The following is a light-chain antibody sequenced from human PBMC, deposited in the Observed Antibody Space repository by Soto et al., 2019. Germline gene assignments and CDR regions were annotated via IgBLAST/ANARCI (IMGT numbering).Light chain of an antibody. CDR1: QTVSSSY. CDR2: GAS. J-gene: IGKJ4*01. CDR3: QQYASSLLT. V-gene: IGKV3-20*01. Sequence: EIVLTQSPGTLSFSPGARATLSCRASQTVSSSYLAWYQQKPGQAPRLLIYGASSRATGIPDRFSGSGSGTDFTLTISRLEPEDFAVYYWQQYASSLLTFGGGTKVEIK.